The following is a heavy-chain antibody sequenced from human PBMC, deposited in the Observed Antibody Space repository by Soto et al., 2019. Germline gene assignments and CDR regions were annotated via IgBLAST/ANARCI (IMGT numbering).Heavy chain of an antibody. J-gene: IGHJ4*02. CDR1: GFTFSSYW. CDR3: ARARDYDFWSAKSGVDY. D-gene: IGHD3-3*01. Sequence: GGSLRLSCAASGFTFSSYWMHWVRQAPGKGLVWVSRINSDGSSTSYADSVKGRFTISRDNAKNTLYLQMNSLRAEDTAVYYCARARDYDFWSAKSGVDYWGQGTLVTVSS. V-gene: IGHV3-74*01. CDR2: INSDGSST.